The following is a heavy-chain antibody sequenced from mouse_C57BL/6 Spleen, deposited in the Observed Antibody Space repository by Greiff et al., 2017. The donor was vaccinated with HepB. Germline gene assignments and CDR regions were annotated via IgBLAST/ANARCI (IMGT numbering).Heavy chain of an antibody. CDR2: FYPGSGSI. CDR3: ARHEEGQLRHGFAY. Sequence: VMLVESGAELVKPGASVKLSCKASGYTFTEYTIHWVKQRSGQGLEWIGWFYPGSGSITYNEKFKDKATLTADKSSSTVYMELSRLTSEDSAVYFCARHEEGQLRHGFAYWGQGTLVTVSA. D-gene: IGHD3-2*02. V-gene: IGHV1-62-2*01. J-gene: IGHJ3*01. CDR1: GYTFTEYT.